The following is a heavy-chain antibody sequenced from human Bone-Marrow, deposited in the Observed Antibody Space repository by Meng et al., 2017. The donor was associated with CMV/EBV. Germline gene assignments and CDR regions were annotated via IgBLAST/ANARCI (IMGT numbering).Heavy chain of an antibody. V-gene: IGHV1-8*02. Sequence: ASVKVSCKASGGTFSSYTISWVRQATGQGLEWMGWMNPNSGNTGYAQKFQGRVTMTRNTSISTAYMELSSLRSEDTAVYYCARGGITIFGVVIMRPYYYYGMDVWGQGTTVTVSS. CDR2: MNPNSGNT. CDR1: GGTFSSYT. D-gene: IGHD3-3*01. CDR3: ARGGITIFGVVIMRPYYYYGMDV. J-gene: IGHJ6*02.